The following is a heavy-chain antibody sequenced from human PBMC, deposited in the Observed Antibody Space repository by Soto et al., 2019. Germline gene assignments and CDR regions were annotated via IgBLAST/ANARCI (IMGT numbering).Heavy chain of an antibody. Sequence: SETLSLTCTVSGGSLNSYCWSWIRQPPGKGLEWIAYIFDSGNANYNPSLKSRVTISVDTSKNQFSLKLTSVTAADTAVYYCARQRRTTVAKFYFDNWGQGALVTVSS. CDR1: GGSLNSYC. J-gene: IGHJ4*02. CDR3: ARQRRTTVAKFYFDN. V-gene: IGHV4-59*08. CDR2: IFDSGNA. D-gene: IGHD4-4*01.